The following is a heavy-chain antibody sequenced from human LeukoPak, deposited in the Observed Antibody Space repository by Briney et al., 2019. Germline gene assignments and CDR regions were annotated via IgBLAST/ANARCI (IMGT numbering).Heavy chain of an antibody. Sequence: GGSLRLSCAASGFTFSDYSMNWVRQTPGKGLEWVASTSSGSSWIYYADSVRGRFTISRDNAKNLLYLQMNSLRVEDTAIYYCARSKTYYYESSGSYSVFDYYMDVWGKGTTVTVSS. CDR2: TSSGSSWI. CDR3: ARSKTYYYESSGSYSVFDYYMDV. CDR1: GFTFSDYS. V-gene: IGHV3-21*06. J-gene: IGHJ6*03. D-gene: IGHD3-22*01.